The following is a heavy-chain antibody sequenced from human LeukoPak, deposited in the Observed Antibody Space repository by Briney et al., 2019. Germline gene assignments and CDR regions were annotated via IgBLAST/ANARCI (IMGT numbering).Heavy chain of an antibody. J-gene: IGHJ3*02. D-gene: IGHD2-15*01. CDR3: ASSAVVRKAFDI. V-gene: IGHV3-21*01. CDR2: ISSGSSYI. CDR1: GFTFSSYS. Sequence: GGSLRLSCAASGFTFSSYSMNWVRQAPGKGLEWVSSISSGSSYIYYADSVKGRFTISRDNAKNSLYLQMNSLRAEDTAVYYCASSAVVRKAFDIWGQGTMVTVSS.